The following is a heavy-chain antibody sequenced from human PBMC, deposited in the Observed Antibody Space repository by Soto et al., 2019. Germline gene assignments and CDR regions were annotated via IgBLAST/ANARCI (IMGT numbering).Heavy chain of an antibody. Sequence: GESLKISCKGSGYSFTSYWIAWVRQVPGKGLELMGVIYPGDSDTRYSPSFQGQVTISADKSISTAYLQWSSLKASDTAMYYCARTSMQSRGYSYGHGGMDVWGQGTTVTVSS. CDR2: IYPGDSDT. J-gene: IGHJ6*02. V-gene: IGHV5-51*01. CDR3: ARTSMQSRGYSYGHGGMDV. D-gene: IGHD5-18*01. CDR1: GYSFTSYW.